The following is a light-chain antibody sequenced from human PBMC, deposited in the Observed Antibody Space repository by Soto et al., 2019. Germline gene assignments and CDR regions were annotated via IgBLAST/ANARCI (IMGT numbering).Light chain of an antibody. J-gene: IGLJ1*01. CDR1: SSDVGGYNY. CDR3: SSYTSSSTYV. Sequence: QSALTQPASVSGLPGQSITISCTRTSSDVGGYNYVSWYQQHPGKAPKLMIYDVSNRPSGVSNRFSGSKSGNTASLTISGLQAEDEADYYCSSYTSSSTYVFGTGTKVTVL. CDR2: DVS. V-gene: IGLV2-14*01.